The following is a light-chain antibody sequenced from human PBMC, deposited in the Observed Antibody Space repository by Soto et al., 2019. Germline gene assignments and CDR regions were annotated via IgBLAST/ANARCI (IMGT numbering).Light chain of an antibody. J-gene: IGKJ1*01. CDR3: QQYYDYSWT. Sequence: DVQMTQSPSTLSASVGDRVTITCRASQSIGVWLAWFQQKPGRAPKLLIYKASSLESGVPSTFSGSASGTEFTLTISSLQPDDFATYYCQQYYDYSWTFGQGTKVDIK. CDR1: QSIGVW. CDR2: KAS. V-gene: IGKV1-5*03.